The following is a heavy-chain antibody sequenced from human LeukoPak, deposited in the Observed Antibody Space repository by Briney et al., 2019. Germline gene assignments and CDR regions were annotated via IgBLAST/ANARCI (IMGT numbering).Heavy chain of an antibody. CDR2: ISYDGVNK. CDR3: ARAPYSSSWYIFDH. J-gene: IGHJ4*02. D-gene: IGHD6-13*01. V-gene: IGHV3-30*04. Sequence: GGSLRLPCAASGFIFSTYTIHWIRQAPGKGLEWVAVISYDGVNKYYADSVKGRFTISRDNSKNTLSLQMNSLTVEDTAVYYCARAPYSSSWYIFDHWGQGTLVTVSS. CDR1: GFIFSTYT.